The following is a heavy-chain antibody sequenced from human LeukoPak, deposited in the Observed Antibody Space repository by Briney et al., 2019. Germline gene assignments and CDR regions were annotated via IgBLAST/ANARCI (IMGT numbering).Heavy chain of an antibody. CDR2: IKQDGSEK. V-gene: IGHV3-7*04. J-gene: IGHJ4*02. Sequence: PGGSLRLSCAASGFTFSSYWMSWVRQAPGKGLEWVANIKQDGSEKYYVDSVKGRFTISRDNAKNSLYLQMNSLRAEDTAVYYCAREFLSLDYGDYVIDYGGQGPLVTVS. D-gene: IGHD4-17*01. CDR1: GFTFSSYW. CDR3: AREFLSLDYGDYVIDY.